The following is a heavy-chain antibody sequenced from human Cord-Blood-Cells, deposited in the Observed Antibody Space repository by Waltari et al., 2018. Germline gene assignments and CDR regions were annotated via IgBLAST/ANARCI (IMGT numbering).Heavy chain of an antibody. CDR1: GFTVSSNY. CDR2: NYSGGST. Sequence: EVQLVESGGGLVQPGGSLRLSCAASGFTVSSNYMSWVRQAPGKGLEWDSVNYSGGSTYYAASVEGRCTHSRDNSKSTLYLQVNSLRAEDTAVYYCARGGGELLWFRELLYYFDYWGQGTLVTVSS. J-gene: IGHJ4*02. CDR3: ARGGGELLWFRELLYYFDY. V-gene: IGHV3-66*01. D-gene: IGHD3-10*01.